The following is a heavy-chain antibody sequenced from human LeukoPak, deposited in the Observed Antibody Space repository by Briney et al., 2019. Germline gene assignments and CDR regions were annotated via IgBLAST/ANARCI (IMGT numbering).Heavy chain of an antibody. V-gene: IGHV3-7*01. CDR2: IKPDGSEK. J-gene: IGHJ5*02. D-gene: IGHD3-3*01. CDR3: ARDRGRFFDP. Sequence: PGGSLRLSCAASGFTFSSDWMSWVRQAPGKRREWVANIKPDGSEKYYVDSVKGRFTISRVNAKNSLYLQMNSLRAEDTAVYYCARDRGRFFDPWGQGTLVTVSS. CDR1: GFTFSSDW.